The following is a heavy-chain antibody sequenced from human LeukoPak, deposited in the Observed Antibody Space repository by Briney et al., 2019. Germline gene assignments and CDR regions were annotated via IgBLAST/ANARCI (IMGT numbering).Heavy chain of an antibody. J-gene: IGHJ4*02. V-gene: IGHV4-59*08. CDR1: GGSISNYY. CDR2: IYSSGHT. Sequence: PSETLSLTCTVSGGSISNYYWSWIRQPPGKGLEWIGYIYSSGHTNYNPSLKSRVTISVDTSKNQFSLNLRSVTAADTAVYYCAIHSSGAAAPLPFDYWGQGTLVTVSS. CDR3: AIHSSGAAAPLPFDY. D-gene: IGHD6-13*01.